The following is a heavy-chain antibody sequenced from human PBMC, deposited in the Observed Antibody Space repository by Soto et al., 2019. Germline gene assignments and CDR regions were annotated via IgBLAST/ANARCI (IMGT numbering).Heavy chain of an antibody. J-gene: IGHJ4*02. D-gene: IGHD2-8*02. CDR2: FYFGGST. V-gene: IGHV4-39*07. Sequence: SETLSLTCTVSGGSFSSSNDYWVWIRQPPGKGLEWVGSFYFGGSTYYNPSLMSRVIVSVDTSKNQFSLTVNSVTAADTAVYYCARDKITGLFYYWGQGTLVTVS. CDR1: GGSFSSSNDY. CDR3: ARDKITGLFYY.